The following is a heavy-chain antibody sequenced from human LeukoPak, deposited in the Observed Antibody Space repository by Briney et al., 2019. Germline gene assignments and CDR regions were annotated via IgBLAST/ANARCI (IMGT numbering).Heavy chain of an antibody. J-gene: IGHJ6*03. CDR2: ISGSGRTI. D-gene: IGHD3-10*01. V-gene: IGHV3-11*04. Sequence: PGGSLKLSCAASGVTFSEYTMTWSREAPGKGLGLVSYISGSGRTIYYADSVRGRLTISRDNANNSLYLELNSLRVEDTAVYYCARCAHNSGAGVYYMDVWGKGTTVIVSS. CDR1: GVTFSEYT. CDR3: ARCAHNSGAGVYYMDV.